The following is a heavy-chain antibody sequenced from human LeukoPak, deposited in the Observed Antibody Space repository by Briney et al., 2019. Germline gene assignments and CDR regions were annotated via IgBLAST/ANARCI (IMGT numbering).Heavy chain of an antibody. Sequence: GGSLRLSCAASGFTFSTYAMSWVRQAPGKGLEWVSAISGSDRGGITYYADSVKGRFTISRDNSKNTVYLQMNSLRVEDTAVYYCVKPYSSASLRDFLFDRWGQGTLVTVSS. V-gene: IGHV3-23*01. CDR2: ISGSDRGGIT. D-gene: IGHD6-19*01. CDR3: VKPYSSASLRDFLFDR. CDR1: GFTFSTYA. J-gene: IGHJ4*02.